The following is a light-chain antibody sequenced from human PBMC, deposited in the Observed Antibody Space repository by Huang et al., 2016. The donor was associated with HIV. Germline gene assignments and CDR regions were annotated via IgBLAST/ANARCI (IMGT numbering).Light chain of an antibody. J-gene: IGKJ1*01. CDR2: LAS. CDR3: QQYDTSPWT. CDR1: QSVLYRSNNKNY. V-gene: IGKV4-1*01. Sequence: DIVMTQSPDPLAVSLGERATINCKSSQSVLYRSNNKNYLAWYQQKPGQPPKLLIYLASTRESGVPDRFTGSGSGTDFSLTISSLQAEDVAVYYCQQYDTSPWTFGQGTKVEIK.